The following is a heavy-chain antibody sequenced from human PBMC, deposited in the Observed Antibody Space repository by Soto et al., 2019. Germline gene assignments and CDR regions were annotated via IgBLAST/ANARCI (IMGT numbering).Heavy chain of an antibody. CDR3: ARGPPSDIVATGCFDY. Sequence: PSETLSLTCAVYGGSFSGYYWSWIRQPPGKGLEWIGEINHSGSTNYNPSLKSRVTISVDTSKNQFSLKLSSVTAADTAVYYCARGPPSDIVATGCFDYWGQGTLVTVSS. V-gene: IGHV4-34*01. J-gene: IGHJ4*02. D-gene: IGHD5-12*01. CDR2: INHSGST. CDR1: GGSFSGYY.